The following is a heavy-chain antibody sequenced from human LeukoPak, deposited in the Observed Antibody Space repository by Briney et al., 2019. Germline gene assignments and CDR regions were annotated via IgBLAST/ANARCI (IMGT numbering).Heavy chain of an antibody. Sequence: PSETLSLTCTVSGGSISSGGYYWSWIRQHPGKGLEWIGYIYYSGSTYYNPSLKSRVTISVDTSKNQFSLKLSSVTAADTAVYYCARRTSMRYYLDYWGQGTLVTVSS. CDR3: ARRTSMRYYLDY. J-gene: IGHJ4*02. V-gene: IGHV4-31*03. CDR2: IYYSGST. CDR1: GGSISSGGYY.